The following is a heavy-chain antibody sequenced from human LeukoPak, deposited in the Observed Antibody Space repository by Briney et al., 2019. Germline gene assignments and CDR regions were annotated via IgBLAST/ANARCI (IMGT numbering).Heavy chain of an antibody. CDR1: GFTFSSYG. J-gene: IGHJ6*02. D-gene: IGHD3-3*02. V-gene: IGHV3-33*01. CDR3: AREWHSYYYGMDV. CDR2: IWYDGSNK. Sequence: GGSLRLSCAASGFTFSSYGMHWVRQAPGKGLEWVAVIWYDGSNKYYADSVKGRFTISRDNSKNTLYLQMNSLRAEDTAVYYCAREWHSYYYGMDVWGQGPTVTVSS.